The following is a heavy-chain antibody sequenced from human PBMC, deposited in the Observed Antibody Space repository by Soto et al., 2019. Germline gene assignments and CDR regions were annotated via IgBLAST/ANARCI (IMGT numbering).Heavy chain of an antibody. J-gene: IGHJ4*02. Sequence: QITLKESGPTLVKPTQTLTLTCTFSGFSLSTSGVGVGWIRQPPGKALEWLALIYCDDDKRYSPSLKSRLTITKDTSKNQLVLTLTKLDPADTATYSCAHGYDILTGYYRRGAYFDYWGEGPLVTVSS. CDR3: AHGYDILTGYYRRGAYFDY. CDR2: IYCDDDK. V-gene: IGHV2-5*02. D-gene: IGHD3-9*01. CDR1: GFSLSTSGVG.